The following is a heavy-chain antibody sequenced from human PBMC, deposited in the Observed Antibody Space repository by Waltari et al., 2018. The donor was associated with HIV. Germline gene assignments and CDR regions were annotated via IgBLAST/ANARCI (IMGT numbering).Heavy chain of an antibody. J-gene: IGHJ4*02. CDR3: ARDHYYGSSGYYSDY. CDR2: ISGYNGGT. Sequence: QVHLVQSGAELRKPGASVTVSCKASGCSFTNYGITWVRQAPGQGLEWMGWISGYNGGTKYAQKVRGRVTMTTDTSTSTAYLEMGSLRFDDTAVYYCARDHYYGSSGYYSDYWGQGTLVTVSS. CDR1: GCSFTNYG. D-gene: IGHD3-22*01. V-gene: IGHV1-18*01.